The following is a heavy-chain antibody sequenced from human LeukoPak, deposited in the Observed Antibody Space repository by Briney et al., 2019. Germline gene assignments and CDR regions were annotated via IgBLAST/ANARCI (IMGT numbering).Heavy chain of an antibody. Sequence: SETLSLTCAVSGYSITSGYYWGCIRQSPEKGLEWIGSIFHSGKTYYNLSLKSRVTISVDTSKNQFSLRLTSVTAADTAVYYCARGDIPDYWGRGTLVTVSS. CDR3: ARGDIPDY. CDR2: IFHSGKT. J-gene: IGHJ4*02. CDR1: GYSITSGYY. V-gene: IGHV4-38-2*01. D-gene: IGHD2-21*01.